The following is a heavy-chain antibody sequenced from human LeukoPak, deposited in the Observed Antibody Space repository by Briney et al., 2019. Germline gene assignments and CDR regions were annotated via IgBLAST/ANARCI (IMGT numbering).Heavy chain of an antibody. Sequence: PGRSLRLSCAASGFTFSSYVMHWVRQAPGKGLEWVAIISYDGSNEYYADSVKGRFTISRDNAKNTLYLQMNSLRAEDTAVYYCARVTAVAGTSVGVDAWGQGILVTVS. CDR2: ISYDGSNE. CDR3: ARVTAVAGTSVGVDA. CDR1: GFTFSSYV. V-gene: IGHV3-30*04. D-gene: IGHD6-19*01. J-gene: IGHJ4*02.